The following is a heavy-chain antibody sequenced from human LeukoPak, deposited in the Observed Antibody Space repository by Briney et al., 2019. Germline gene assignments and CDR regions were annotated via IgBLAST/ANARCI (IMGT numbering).Heavy chain of an antibody. CDR1: GGSISSSSYY. D-gene: IGHD1-26*01. Sequence: PSETLSLTCTVSGGSISSSSYYWGWIRQPPGKGLEWIGSIYYSGSTYYNPSLKSRVTISVDTSKNQFSLKLSSVTAADTAVYYCASPELLDKHSFDYWGQGTLVTVSS. J-gene: IGHJ4*02. CDR3: ASPELLDKHSFDY. CDR2: IYYSGST. V-gene: IGHV4-39*01.